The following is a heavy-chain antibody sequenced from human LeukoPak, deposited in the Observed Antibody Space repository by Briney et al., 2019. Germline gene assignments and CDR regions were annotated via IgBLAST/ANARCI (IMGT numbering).Heavy chain of an antibody. V-gene: IGHV3-15*01. D-gene: IGHD2-2*02. CDR3: TTYTTGSFTY. J-gene: IGHJ4*02. CDR1: GXXFSXAW. CDR2: IKTKTDGXTT. Sequence: EGSLRLSCAAXGXXFSXAWXXXVXXXPGXXLEWVGRIKTKTDGXTTDYAAPVKGRXTISRDDSENTLYLQMDSLKTEDTXVYXCTTYTTGSFTYWGQGTLVAVSS.